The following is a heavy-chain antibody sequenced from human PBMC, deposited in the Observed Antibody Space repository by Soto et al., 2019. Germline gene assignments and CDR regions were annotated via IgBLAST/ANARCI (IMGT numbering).Heavy chain of an antibody. Sequence: QVQLQESGPGLVKPSETLSLTCTVSGGFMYGQHWSWIRQPPGKGLEWIGHHSDSTSYNPSLTRRVTISTDTSKNQFSLKLSSVTAADTAVYYCATYSVGEGGRGYWGQGTLVTVSS. CDR2: HHSDST. D-gene: IGHD5-12*01. CDR1: GGFMYGQH. J-gene: IGHJ4*02. CDR3: ATYSVGEGGRGY. V-gene: IGHV4-4*09.